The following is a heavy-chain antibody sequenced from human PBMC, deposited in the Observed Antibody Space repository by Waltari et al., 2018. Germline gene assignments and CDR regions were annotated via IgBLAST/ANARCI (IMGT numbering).Heavy chain of an antibody. CDR3: ARSAVQDAFDI. D-gene: IGHD3-10*01. CDR1: GGPFRSYA. V-gene: IGHV1-69*14. CDR2: IIPIFGTA. Sequence: QVQLVQSGAEVKKPGSSVKFYCKASGGPFRSYAISWVRQAPGQGLEWMGGIIPIFGTANYAQKFQGRVTITADKSTSTAYMELSSLRSEDTAVYYCARSAVQDAFDIWGQGTMVTVSS. J-gene: IGHJ3*02.